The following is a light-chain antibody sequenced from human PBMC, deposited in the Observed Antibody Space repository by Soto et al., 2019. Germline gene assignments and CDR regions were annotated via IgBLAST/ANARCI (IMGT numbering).Light chain of an antibody. CDR1: QSVSSSY. Sequence: IMVTHSPGTLAFSPGEIATLSFRASQSVSSSYLAWYQQKPGQAPRLLIYGASSRATGIPDRFSGSGSGTDFTLTISRLEPEDFAVYYCQQYGSSPPITFGQGTRLEI. V-gene: IGKV3-20*01. J-gene: IGKJ5*01. CDR3: QQYGSSPPIT. CDR2: GAS.